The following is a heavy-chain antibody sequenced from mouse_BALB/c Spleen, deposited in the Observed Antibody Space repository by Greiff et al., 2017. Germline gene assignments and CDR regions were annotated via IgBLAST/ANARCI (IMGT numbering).Heavy chain of an antibody. D-gene: IGHD3-3*01. Sequence: QVTLKVSGPGILQPSQTLSLTCSFSGFSLSTSGMGVSWIRQPSGKGLEWLAHIYWDDDKRYNPSLKSRLTISKDTSRNQVFLKITSVDTADTATYYCARTGTEGYFDYWGQGTTLTVSS. J-gene: IGHJ2*01. CDR3: ARTGTEGYFDY. V-gene: IGHV8-12*01. CDR1: GFSLSTSGMG. CDR2: IYWDDDK.